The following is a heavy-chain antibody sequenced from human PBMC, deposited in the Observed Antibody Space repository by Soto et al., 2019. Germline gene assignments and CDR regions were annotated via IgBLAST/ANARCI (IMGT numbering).Heavy chain of an antibody. D-gene: IGHD2-2*01. CDR2: INAGNGNT. CDR1: GYTFTSYA. V-gene: IGHV1-3*01. Sequence: ASVKVSCKASGYTFTSYAMHSVCQAPGQRLEWMGWINAGNGNTKYSQKFQGRVTITRDTSASTAYMELSSLRSEDTAVYYCARDDCSSTRCPSLYNWFDPWGQGTLVTVSS. CDR3: ARDDCSSTRCPSLYNWFDP. J-gene: IGHJ5*02.